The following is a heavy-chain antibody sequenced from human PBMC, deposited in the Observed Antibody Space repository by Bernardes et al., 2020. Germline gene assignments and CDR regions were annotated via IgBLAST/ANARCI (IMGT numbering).Heavy chain of an antibody. D-gene: IGHD1-26*01. J-gene: IGHJ4*02. CDR3: ARRSTWEPTAYDS. CDR2: MIPTLRRA. V-gene: IGHV1-69*10. Sequence: SVKVSCKASGGTFSGYAIIWVRQAPGQGLEWVGGMIPTLRRANNAQNFQGRVTISADESTSAVYMELNSLRSEDTAMYYCARRSTWEPTAYDSWGQGTLVTVSS. CDR1: GGTFSGYA.